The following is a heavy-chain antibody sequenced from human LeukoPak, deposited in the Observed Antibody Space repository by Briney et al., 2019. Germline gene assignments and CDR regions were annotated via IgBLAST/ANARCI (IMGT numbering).Heavy chain of an antibody. CDR3: AKWGDYDVLTGYYVSDY. D-gene: IGHD3-9*01. CDR1: GFTFSNYA. J-gene: IGHJ4*02. CDR2: ITGSGGNT. V-gene: IGHV3-23*01. Sequence: GGSLRLSCAASGFTFSNYAMSWVRQAPGKGLEWVSAITGSGGNTYYADSVKGRFTISRDNSKNTVFLEMNSLRAEDTAVYYCAKWGDYDVLTGYYVSDYWGQGTLVTVSS.